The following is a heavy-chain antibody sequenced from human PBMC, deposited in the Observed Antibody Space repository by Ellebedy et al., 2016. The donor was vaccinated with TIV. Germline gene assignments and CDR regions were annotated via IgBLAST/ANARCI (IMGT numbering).Heavy chain of an antibody. Sequence: GGSLRLSCKGSGYRFKRWWIGWVRQMPGKGLEWMGIIYAGDSDTRYSPSFKGQVTISADKSISTAYLRWSSLKASDTAMYYCARQESGSYDSFDYWGQGTLVTVSS. D-gene: IGHD1-26*01. CDR3: ARQESGSYDSFDY. J-gene: IGHJ4*02. CDR1: GYRFKRWW. CDR2: IYAGDSDT. V-gene: IGHV5-51*01.